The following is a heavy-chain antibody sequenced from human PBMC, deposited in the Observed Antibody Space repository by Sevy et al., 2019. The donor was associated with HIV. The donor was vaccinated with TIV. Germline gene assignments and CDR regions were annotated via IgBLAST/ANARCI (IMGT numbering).Heavy chain of an antibody. CDR1: GFTFSSYW. J-gene: IGHJ5*01. CDR2: INQAGSEK. D-gene: IGHD6-13*01. CDR3: GRDRSSSWFDS. V-gene: IGHV3-7*01. Sequence: GGSLRLSCAVSGFTFSSYWMSWVRQAPGKGLEWVANINQAGSEKYYVDSVKGRFTNSRDSAKNSVYVQMNSLRDEDTGVYYCGRDRSSSWFDSWGQGTLVTVSS.